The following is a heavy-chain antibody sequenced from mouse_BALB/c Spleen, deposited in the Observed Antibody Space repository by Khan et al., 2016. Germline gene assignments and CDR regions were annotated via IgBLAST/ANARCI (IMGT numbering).Heavy chain of an antibody. V-gene: IGHV4-1*02. CDR3: ARAGYYGYLVN. CDR2: INPDSGTI. CDR1: GFDFSRYW. J-gene: IGHJ3*01. Sequence: EVKLEESGGGLVQPGGSLKVSCAASGFDFSRYWMSWVRQAPGKGLEWIGEINPDSGTINYTPSLKVKFIISRDNAKNTLYLQMSKVRSEDTAPYYCARAGYYGYLVNWGQGTLVTVSA. D-gene: IGHD1-1*01.